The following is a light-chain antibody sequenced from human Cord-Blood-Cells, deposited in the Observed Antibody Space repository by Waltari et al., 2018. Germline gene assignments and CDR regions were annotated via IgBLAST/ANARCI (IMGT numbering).Light chain of an antibody. V-gene: IGLV2-23*01. CDR2: EGS. Sequence: QSALTQPASVSGSPGQSITISCTGTSSDVGSYTLVSWYQQHPGKAPKIMIYEGSKRPSGVSNRFSGSKSGNTDSLTISGLQAEDEADYYCCSYAGSNWVFGGGTKLTVL. CDR3: CSYAGSNWV. J-gene: IGLJ3*02. CDR1: SSDVGSYTL.